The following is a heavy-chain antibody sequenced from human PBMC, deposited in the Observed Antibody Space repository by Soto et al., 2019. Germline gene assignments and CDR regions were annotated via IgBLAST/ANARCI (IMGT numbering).Heavy chain of an antibody. CDR3: AREETAWPLAYGLDV. J-gene: IGHJ6*02. CDR1: GFTFSNYY. Sequence: GSLRLTCAVSGFTFSNYYIHWVRQAPGKGLEWASSIRSGRDTFYADSVKGRFSVSRDDATSSVSLQMNSLRGEDTAVYFCAREETAWPLAYGLDVWGQGTTVTVSS. V-gene: IGHV3-21*01. CDR2: IRSGRDT. D-gene: IGHD2-21*02.